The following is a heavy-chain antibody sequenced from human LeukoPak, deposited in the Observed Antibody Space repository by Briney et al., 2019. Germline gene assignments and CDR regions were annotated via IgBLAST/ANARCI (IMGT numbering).Heavy chain of an antibody. CDR3: ARAYGDYVAFDI. Sequence: NPSETLSLTCTVSGGSISSLSYYWTWIRQPAGKGLEWIGSIYYSGSTYYNPSLKSRVTISVDTSKNQFSLKLSSVTAADTAVYYCARAYGDYVAFDIWGQGTMVTVSS. CDR1: GGSISSLSYY. CDR2: IYYSGST. V-gene: IGHV4-39*01. J-gene: IGHJ3*02. D-gene: IGHD4-17*01.